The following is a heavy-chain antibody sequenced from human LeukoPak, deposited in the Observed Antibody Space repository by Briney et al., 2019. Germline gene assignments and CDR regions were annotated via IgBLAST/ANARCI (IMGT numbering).Heavy chain of an antibody. CDR3: ARVDSGRYYGHDY. Sequence: ASVKVSCKASGYTLSNYDISWVRQDPGEGREWVGWICVYNGDTNYEQKFQGRGTMTTDASTSTAYMELRSLRSDDTAMYYCARVDSGRYYGHDYWGQGTPVTVTS. V-gene: IGHV1-18*01. CDR2: ICVYNGDT. CDR1: GYTLSNYD. D-gene: IGHD1-26*01. J-gene: IGHJ4*02.